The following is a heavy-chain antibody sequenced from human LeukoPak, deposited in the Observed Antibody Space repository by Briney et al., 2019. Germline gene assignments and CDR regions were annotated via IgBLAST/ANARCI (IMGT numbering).Heavy chain of an antibody. CDR3: ARLGARQMLEY. Sequence: PGGSLRLSCAASGFTFSSHWMSWVRQAPGKGLEWVANIKQDGGQIYYLESVKGRFTVSRDNAKNLLYLQMNSLRAEDTAVYYCARLGARQMLEYWGQGTLVTVSS. CDR2: IKQDGGQI. D-gene: IGHD4-17*01. J-gene: IGHJ4*02. V-gene: IGHV3-7*01. CDR1: GFTFSSHW.